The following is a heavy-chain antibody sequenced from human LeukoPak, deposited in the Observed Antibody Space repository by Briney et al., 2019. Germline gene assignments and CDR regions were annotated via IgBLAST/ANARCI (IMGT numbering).Heavy chain of an antibody. CDR2: IYYSGST. Sequence: PSETLSLTCTVSGGSISSYYWSWIRQPPGKGLEWIGYIYYSGSTNYNPSLKSRVTISVDTSKNQFSLKLSSVTAADTAVYYCARERPGIAAVWGQGTLVTVSS. V-gene: IGHV4-59*12. J-gene: IGHJ4*02. CDR1: GGSISSYY. D-gene: IGHD6-13*01. CDR3: ARERPGIAAV.